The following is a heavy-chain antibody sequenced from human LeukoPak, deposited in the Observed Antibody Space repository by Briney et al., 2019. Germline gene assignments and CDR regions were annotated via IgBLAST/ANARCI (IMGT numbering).Heavy chain of an antibody. J-gene: IGHJ4*02. D-gene: IGHD3-22*01. CDR1: GFTFSSYW. V-gene: IGHV3-7*01. CDR3: ARGHHSVNYYDSSGYPFDY. CDR2: IKQDGSEK. Sequence: GGSLRLSCAASGFTFSSYWMSWVRQAPGKGLEWVANIKQDGSEKYYVDSVKGRFTISRDNAKNSLYLQMNSLRAEDTAVYYCARGHHSVNYYDSSGYPFDYWGQGTLVTVSS.